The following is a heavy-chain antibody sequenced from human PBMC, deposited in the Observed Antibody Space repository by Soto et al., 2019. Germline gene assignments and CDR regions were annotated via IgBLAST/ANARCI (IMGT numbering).Heavy chain of an antibody. D-gene: IGHD2-2*01. Sequence: SETLSLTCAVYGGSFSGYYWSWIRQPPGKGLEWIGEINHSGSTNYNPSLKSRVTISVDTSKNQFSLKLSSVTAADTAVYYCASGSCSSTSCPAGNYNDYWGQGTLVTVSS. CDR1: GGSFSGYY. V-gene: IGHV4-34*01. CDR2: INHSGST. CDR3: ASGSCSSTSCPAGNYNDY. J-gene: IGHJ4*02.